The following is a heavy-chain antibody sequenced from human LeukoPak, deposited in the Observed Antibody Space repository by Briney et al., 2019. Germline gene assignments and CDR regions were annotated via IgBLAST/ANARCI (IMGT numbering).Heavy chain of an antibody. CDR3: ARAVYDFWSGYSNWFDP. J-gene: IGHJ5*02. V-gene: IGHV4-34*01. D-gene: IGHD3-3*01. CDR1: GFTFRSYW. CDR2: INHSGST. Sequence: GSLRLSCVGSGFTFRSYWMSWVRQAPGKGLEWIGEINHSGSTNYNPSLKSRVTISVDTSKNQFSLKLSSVTAADTAVYYCARAVYDFWSGYSNWFDPWGQGTLVTVSS.